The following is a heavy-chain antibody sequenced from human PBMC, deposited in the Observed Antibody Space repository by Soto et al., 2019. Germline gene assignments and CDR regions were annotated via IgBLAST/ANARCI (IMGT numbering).Heavy chain of an antibody. V-gene: IGHV1-18*01. CDR1: GYTFTGYG. D-gene: IGHD3-22*01. J-gene: IGHJ6*02. Sequence: VKVSCKASGYTFTGYGISWVRQAPGQGLEWMGWISPYDDNTNYAQNLQGRVTMTTDTSTRTAYMELRSLRSDDTAVYYCARGGYYDSSGSRNYHYYGMDAWGQGTTVTVSS. CDR3: ARGGYYDSSGSRNYHYYGMDA. CDR2: ISPYDDNT.